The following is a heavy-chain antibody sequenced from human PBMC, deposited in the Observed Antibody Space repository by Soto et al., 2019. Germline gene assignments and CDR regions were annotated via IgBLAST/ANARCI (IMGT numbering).Heavy chain of an antibody. D-gene: IGHD2-2*01. J-gene: IGHJ4*02. Sequence: EVQLVESGGGLVKPGGSLRLSCAASGFTFSSYSMNWVRQAPGKGLEWVSSISSSSSYIYYADSVKGRFTISRDNAKNSLCQQMNSMRAEDTAVYYCARDVAPYIVVVPADSYFDYWGQGTLVTVSS. CDR2: ISSSSSYI. CDR3: ARDVAPYIVVVPADSYFDY. CDR1: GFTFSSYS. V-gene: IGHV3-21*01.